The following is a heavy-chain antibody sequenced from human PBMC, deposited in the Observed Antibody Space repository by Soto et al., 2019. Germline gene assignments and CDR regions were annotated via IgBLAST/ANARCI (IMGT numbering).Heavy chain of an antibody. Sequence: QVQLQESGPGLVKPSGTLSLTCAVSGGSISSSNWWSWVRQSPGKGLEWIGEIYHGGTTNYNPSLKSRVTISVDKSKDQFSLKLTSVTAADTAVYYCARSAGGNSFFEYWGQGIGVTVSS. J-gene: IGHJ4*02. D-gene: IGHD2-21*02. CDR2: IYHGGTT. CDR1: GGSISSSNW. CDR3: ARSAGGNSFFEY. V-gene: IGHV4-4*02.